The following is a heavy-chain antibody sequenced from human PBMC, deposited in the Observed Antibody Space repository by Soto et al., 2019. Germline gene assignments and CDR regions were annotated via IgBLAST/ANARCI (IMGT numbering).Heavy chain of an antibody. CDR3: ARGPRYDILTGPRFDP. V-gene: IGHV3-66*01. J-gene: IGHJ5*02. CDR1: GFTVSSSF. D-gene: IGHD3-9*01. Sequence: EVQLMESGGGLVQPGGSLRLSCAASGFTVSSSFLTWVRQAPGKGLEWVSLIFSDGTTFYADSVEGRFTISRDNSKNTLYLQMNSLRAEDTALYYCARGPRYDILTGPRFDPWSQGTLVTVSS. CDR2: IFSDGTT.